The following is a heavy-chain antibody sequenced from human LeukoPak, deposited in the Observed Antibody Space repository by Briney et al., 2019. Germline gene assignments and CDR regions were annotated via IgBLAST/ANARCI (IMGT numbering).Heavy chain of an antibody. Sequence: GASVKVSCKASGYIFSTYGISWVRQAPGQGLEWMGWISVYNGNTNYAQKVQGRVTMTRDMSTSTVYMELSSLRSEDTAVYYCARDWVAPDNTNDYWGQGTLVTVSS. CDR1: GYIFSTYG. J-gene: IGHJ4*02. D-gene: IGHD1-14*01. V-gene: IGHV1-18*04. CDR3: ARDWVAPDNTNDY. CDR2: ISVYNGNT.